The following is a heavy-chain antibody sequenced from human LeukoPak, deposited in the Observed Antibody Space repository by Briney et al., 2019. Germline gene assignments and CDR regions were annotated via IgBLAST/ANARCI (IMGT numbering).Heavy chain of an antibody. J-gene: IGHJ5*02. CDR2: IYPGDSDT. D-gene: IGHD3-16*01. V-gene: IGHV5-51*01. CDR3: ARRPALLGGGLDV. CDR1: GYSFTSYW. Sequence: GESLKISCKGSGYSFTSYWIGWVRQMPGKGLEWMGIIYPGDSDTRYHPSFRGRVSISADRPTNTAYLGWSRLEASDSAIYYCARRPALLGGGLDVWGQGTLVSVSS.